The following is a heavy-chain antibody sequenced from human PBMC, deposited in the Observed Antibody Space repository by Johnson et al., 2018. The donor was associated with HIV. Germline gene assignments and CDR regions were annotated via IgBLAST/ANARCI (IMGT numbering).Heavy chain of an antibody. CDR3: ARGDAFDI. J-gene: IGHJ3*02. CDR2: ISSNGGST. V-gene: IGHV3-64*01. Sequence: VQLVESGGGLVQSGGSLRLSCAASGFTFSSYAMHWVRQAPGKGLEYVSAISSNGGSTSYANSVKGRFTISRDNSKNTLYLQMGSLRAEDMAVHYCARGDAFDIWGQGTMVTVSS. CDR1: GFTFSSYA.